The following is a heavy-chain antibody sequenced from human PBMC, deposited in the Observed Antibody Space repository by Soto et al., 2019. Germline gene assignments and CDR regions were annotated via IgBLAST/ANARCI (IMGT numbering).Heavy chain of an antibody. Sequence: ASVKVSCKTSGYTFNTYGINWVRQAPGQGLELLGWISAYDGKTTYAEKFQGRVTLTPDTSTSTAYMELRSLRSDDTAIYYCARDPHEFWTSYWFDPWGQGTPVTVSS. V-gene: IGHV1-18*01. CDR2: ISAYDGKT. D-gene: IGHD3-3*01. CDR3: ARDPHEFWTSYWFDP. J-gene: IGHJ5*02. CDR1: GYTFNTYG.